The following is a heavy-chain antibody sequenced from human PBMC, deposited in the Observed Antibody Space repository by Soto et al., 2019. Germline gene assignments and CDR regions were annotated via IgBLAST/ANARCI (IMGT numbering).Heavy chain of an antibody. V-gene: IGHV1-58*01. J-gene: IGHJ4*02. CDR1: GFTFTSSG. CDR2: IVVVSGNT. D-gene: IGHD3-22*01. CDR3: AADTGSDRSGYYFVC. Sequence: SVKVSCKASGFTFTSSGVQWVRQARGQRLEWIGWIVVVSGNTNYSQKFHERVTITRDMSTSTAYLELSSLRSEDTAVYYFAADTGSDRSGYYFVCMGLGTLGTVSS.